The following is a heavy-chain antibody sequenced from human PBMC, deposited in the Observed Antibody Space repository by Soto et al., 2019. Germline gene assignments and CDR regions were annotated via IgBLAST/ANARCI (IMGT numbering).Heavy chain of an antibody. CDR3: VRDSGAKLSSS. Sequence: SVKVSCKASGGTFRSYRINWVLQAPGQGLEWMGGIVPIYRTADSAQEFQGRVTITADESARTAYMELRSLKSRDTAVYYCVRDSGAKLSSSWGQGTLVTVSS. D-gene: IGHD6-13*01. J-gene: IGHJ4*02. V-gene: IGHV1-69*13. CDR2: IVPIYRTA. CDR1: GGTFRSYR.